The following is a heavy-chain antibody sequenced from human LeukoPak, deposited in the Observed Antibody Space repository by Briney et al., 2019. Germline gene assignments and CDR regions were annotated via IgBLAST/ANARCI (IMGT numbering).Heavy chain of an antibody. CDR1: GGTFSSYA. V-gene: IGHV1-69*05. Sequence: SVKVSCKASGGTFSSYAISWVRQAPGQGLEWMGRIIPIFGTANYAQKFQGRVTITTDESTSTAYMELSSLRSEDTAVYYCARDERDGYNWDYWGQGTLVTVSS. CDR3: ARDERDGYNWDY. D-gene: IGHD5-24*01. CDR2: IIPIFGTA. J-gene: IGHJ4*02.